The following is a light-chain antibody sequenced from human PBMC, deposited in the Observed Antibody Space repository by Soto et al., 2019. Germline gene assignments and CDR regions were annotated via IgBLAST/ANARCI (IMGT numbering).Light chain of an antibody. CDR3: QQYNNWSPRT. Sequence: EIVMTQSPATLSVSPGERATLSCRASQSVSSNLAWYQQKPGQAPRLLIYDASTRATGIPARFSGSGSGTEFTLTISSLQSEDFAVYYCQQYNNWSPRTFGPGTKVDIK. CDR2: DAS. V-gene: IGKV3-15*01. CDR1: QSVSSN. J-gene: IGKJ3*01.